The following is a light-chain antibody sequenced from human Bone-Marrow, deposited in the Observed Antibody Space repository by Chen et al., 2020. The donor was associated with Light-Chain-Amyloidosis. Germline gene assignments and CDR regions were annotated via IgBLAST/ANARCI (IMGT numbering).Light chain of an antibody. CDR3: QQYNSYSKT. CDR1: QSISSW. V-gene: IGKV1-5*01. Sequence: DIQMTQSPSTLSASVGERVTITCRAGQSISSWLAWYHQQPGKAPKLLIYDASSLESGVPSRFSGSGSGTEFSLTIRSLQPDDFATYYCQQYNSYSKTFGHGTKLEIK. J-gene: IGKJ2*01. CDR2: DAS.